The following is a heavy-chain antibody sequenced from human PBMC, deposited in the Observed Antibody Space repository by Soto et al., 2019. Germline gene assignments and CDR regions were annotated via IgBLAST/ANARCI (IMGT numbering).Heavy chain of an antibody. CDR3: ARGGVGDSSGYHKTYYYYGMDV. D-gene: IGHD3-22*01. J-gene: IGHJ6*02. CDR2: ISYDGSNK. Sequence: PGGSLRLSCAASGFTFSSYAMHWVRQAPGKGLEWVAVISYDGSNKYYADSVKGRFTISRDNSKNTLYLQMNSLRAEDTAVYYCARGGVGDSSGYHKTYYYYGMDVWGQGTTVTVSS. CDR1: GFTFSSYA. V-gene: IGHV3-30-3*01.